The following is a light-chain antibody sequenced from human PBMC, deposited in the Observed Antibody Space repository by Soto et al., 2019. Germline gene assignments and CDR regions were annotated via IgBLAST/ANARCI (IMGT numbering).Light chain of an antibody. Sequence: QSVLTQPASMSGSPGQSITISCTGTSSDVGSYNLVSWYQQFPDKAPKLIIYDGSERPSGVSDRFSGSKSGNTASLTISGLRAEDEAEYYCSSYAPSSSFAYVFGTGTKVTVL. J-gene: IGLJ1*01. CDR1: SSDVGSYNL. CDR3: SSYAPSSSFAYV. CDR2: DGS. V-gene: IGLV2-23*03.